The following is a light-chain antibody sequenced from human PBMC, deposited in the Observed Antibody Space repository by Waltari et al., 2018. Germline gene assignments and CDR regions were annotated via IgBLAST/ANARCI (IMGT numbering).Light chain of an antibody. Sequence: QSVVTQPPSASGTPGQRVTIPCSGRRSNIGNNYVYWYQQLPGTAPKPFIHRNNKRTSGVPDRFSGSKSGNSASLAISDLRSEDEADYYCAVWDDALSGAVFGGGTKLTVL. V-gene: IGLV1-47*01. CDR3: AVWDDALSGAV. CDR2: RNN. J-gene: IGLJ3*02. CDR1: RSNIGNNY.